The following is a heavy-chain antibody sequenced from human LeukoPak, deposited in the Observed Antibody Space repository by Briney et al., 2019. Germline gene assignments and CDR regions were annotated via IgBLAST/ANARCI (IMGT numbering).Heavy chain of an antibody. CDR1: GDSITSGSYY. CDR2: IYYSGNT. J-gene: IGHJ3*02. D-gene: IGHD6-19*01. Sequence: SETLSLTCTVSGDSITSGSYYWGWIRQPPGRGLEGIGSIYYSGNTYYNPSLKSRVTISVDTSNNEFSLRLTSVTAADTAVYYCARVPPQWLPNRDAFDIWGQGTMVTVSS. V-gene: IGHV4-39*07. CDR3: ARVPPQWLPNRDAFDI.